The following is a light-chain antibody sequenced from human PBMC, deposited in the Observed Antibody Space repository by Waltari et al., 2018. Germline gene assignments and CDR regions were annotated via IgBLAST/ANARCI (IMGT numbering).Light chain of an antibody. CDR3: QNHERLPAT. CDR2: GAS. Sequence: EVVLTQSPGTLSLSPGETATLSCRASQNIGRYLVWYHQKSGQAPRLLIYGASTRATGIPDRFSGSGSGTDFSLTISRLEAEDFAVYYCQNHERLPATFGQGTKVEIK. J-gene: IGKJ1*01. V-gene: IGKV3-20*01. CDR1: QNIGRY.